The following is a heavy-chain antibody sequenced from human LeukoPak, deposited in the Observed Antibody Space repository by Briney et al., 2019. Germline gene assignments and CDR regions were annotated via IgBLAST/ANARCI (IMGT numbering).Heavy chain of an antibody. J-gene: IGHJ4*02. CDR1: GFTFSNAW. Sequence: GGSLRLSCAASGFTFSNAWTNWVRQAPGKGLEWVGRIASKTDGGTTDYAAPVKGRFTISRDDSKNTLFLQMNSLKTEDTAVYYCTTGIRGDCGQGTLVTVSS. CDR2: IASKTDGGTT. V-gene: IGHV3-15*04. CDR3: TTGIRGD.